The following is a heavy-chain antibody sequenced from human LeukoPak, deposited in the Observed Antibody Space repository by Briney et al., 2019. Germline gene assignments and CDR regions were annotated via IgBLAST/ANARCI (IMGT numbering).Heavy chain of an antibody. CDR2: IKGKTDGGTT. Sequence: GGSLRLSCAASGFTFSNAWMTWVRQAPGKGLEWVGRIKGKTDGGTTDYTAPVKGRFTISRDDSKNTPYLQMNSLKTEDTAVYYCTTDSPLVVVVAATENWFDPWGQGTLVTVSS. J-gene: IGHJ5*02. CDR1: GFTFSNAW. CDR3: TTDSPLVVVVAATENWFDP. D-gene: IGHD2-15*01. V-gene: IGHV3-15*01.